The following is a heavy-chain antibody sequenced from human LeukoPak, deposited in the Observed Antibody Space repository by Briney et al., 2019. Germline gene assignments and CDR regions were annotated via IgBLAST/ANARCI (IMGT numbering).Heavy chain of an antibody. CDR2: INPSGGST. D-gene: IGHD4-17*01. V-gene: IGHV1-46*01. CDR1: GYTFTSYY. CDR3: ARDVPTGYYYYMDV. J-gene: IGHJ6*03. Sequence: ASLKVSCKASGYTFTSYYIHWVRQAPGQGLEWMGIINPSGGSTSYAQKFQGRVTMTRDTSTSTIYMELSSLRSEDTAVYYCARDVPTGYYYYMDVWGKGTTVTVSS.